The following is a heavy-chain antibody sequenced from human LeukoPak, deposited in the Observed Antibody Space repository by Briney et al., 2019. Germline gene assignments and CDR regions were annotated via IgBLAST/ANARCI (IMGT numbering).Heavy chain of an antibody. CDR3: ARALRQYLPFDP. Sequence: PSETLSLTCTVSGGSISSSSYYWGWIRQPPGKGLEWIGSIYYSGSTYYNPSLKSRVTISVDTSKNQFSLKLSSVTAADTAVYYCARALRQYLPFDPWGQGTLVTVSS. V-gene: IGHV4-39*01. D-gene: IGHD4-11*01. CDR2: IYYSGST. CDR1: GGSISSSSYY. J-gene: IGHJ5*02.